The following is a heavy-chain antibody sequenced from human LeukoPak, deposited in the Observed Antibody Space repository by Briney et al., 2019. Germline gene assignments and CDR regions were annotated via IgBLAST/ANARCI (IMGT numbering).Heavy chain of an antibody. Sequence: GGSLRLSCAASGFIFRSYTMHWVRQAPGKGLEWVTAISYDGSTKFYAYSVKGRFTISSDNPKNTLYLQMNSLRAEDTAVYYCARATDGDYVPYWGQGTLVTVSS. J-gene: IGHJ4*02. D-gene: IGHD4-17*01. CDR2: ISYDGSTK. V-gene: IGHV3-30*04. CDR1: GFIFRSYT. CDR3: ARATDGDYVPY.